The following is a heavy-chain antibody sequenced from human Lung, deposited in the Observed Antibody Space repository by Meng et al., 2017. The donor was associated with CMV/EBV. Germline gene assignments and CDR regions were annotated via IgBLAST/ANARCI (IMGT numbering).Heavy chain of an antibody. CDR3: LRRSGGSV. CDR2: IPHRGSS. V-gene: IGHV4-4*02. CDR1: GDSITNHNW. Sequence: HVQLRESGPALVKPSETLSLTCAVSGDSITNHNWWVWVRQPPGKGLEWIGEIPHRGSSAYNPSLKSRVSMSIDKSKNQFSLKLTSVTAADTAVYHCLRRSGGSVWGQGTLVTVSS. J-gene: IGHJ1*01. D-gene: IGHD3-10*01.